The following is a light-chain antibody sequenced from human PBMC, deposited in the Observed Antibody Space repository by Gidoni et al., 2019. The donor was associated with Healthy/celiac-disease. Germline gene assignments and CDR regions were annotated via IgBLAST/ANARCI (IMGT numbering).Light chain of an antibody. CDR1: NIGRNS. CDR2: YDS. J-gene: IGLJ2*01. V-gene: IGLV3-21*04. CDR3: QVWDSSSDHVV. Sequence: SYVLTQPPSVSVAPGKTARITCGGNNIGRNSVHWYQQKPGQAPVLVIYYDSDRPSGIHERFSGSNSGITATLTISRVEAGDEADYYCQVWDSSSDHVVFGGGTKLTVL.